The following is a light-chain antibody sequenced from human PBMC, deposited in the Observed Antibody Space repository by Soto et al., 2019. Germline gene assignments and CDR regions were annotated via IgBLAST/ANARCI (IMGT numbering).Light chain of an antibody. CDR2: GAS. CDR1: QSVSRK. J-gene: IGKJ1*01. V-gene: IGKV3-15*01. Sequence: EIGLAQSSGTLVFSAGGRATLSCRASQSVSRKLAWYQQTRRQAPRLLIYGASTRATGIPARFSGSGSGTEFTLTISSLQSEDFAVYYCQQYNNWPKTFGQGTKVDIK. CDR3: QQYNNWPKT.